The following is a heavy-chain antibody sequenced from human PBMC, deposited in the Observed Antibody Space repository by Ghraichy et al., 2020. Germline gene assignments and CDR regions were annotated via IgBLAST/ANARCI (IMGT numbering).Heavy chain of an antibody. V-gene: IGHV3-33*01. Sequence: GGSLRLSCAASEFTFSSYGMHWVRQAPGKGLEWVAVIWYDGSNKYYADSVKGRFTISRDNSKNTLYLQMNSLRAEDTAVYYCARDLGDGYNDFDYWGQGTLVTVSS. D-gene: IGHD5-24*01. CDR2: IWYDGSNK. J-gene: IGHJ4*02. CDR1: EFTFSSYG. CDR3: ARDLGDGYNDFDY.